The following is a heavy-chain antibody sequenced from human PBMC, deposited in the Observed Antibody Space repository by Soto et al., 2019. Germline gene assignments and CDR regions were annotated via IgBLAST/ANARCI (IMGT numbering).Heavy chain of an antibody. CDR2: ISYDGSNK. CDR3: ARASGGYCSGGSCTQTWFDP. CDR1: GFTFSSYA. V-gene: IGHV3-30-3*01. J-gene: IGHJ5*02. Sequence: PGGSLRLSCAASGFTFSSYAMHWVRQAPGKGLEWAAVISYDGSNKYYADSVKGRFTISRDNSKNTLYLQMNSLRAEDTAVYYCARASGGYCSGGSCTQTWFDPWGQGTLVTVSS. D-gene: IGHD2-15*01.